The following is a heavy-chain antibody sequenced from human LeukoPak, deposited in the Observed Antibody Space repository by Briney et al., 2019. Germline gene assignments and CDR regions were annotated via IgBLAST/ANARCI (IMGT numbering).Heavy chain of an antibody. J-gene: IGHJ6*02. D-gene: IGHD4-17*01. CDR1: GFTFSSYA. CDR2: ISGSGGST. V-gene: IGHV3-23*01. Sequence: GGSLRLSCAASGFTFSSYAMSWVRQAPGKGLEWVSGISGSGGSTYYADSVKGRFTISRDFSKNTLHLQMNSLRAEDTAVYYCAKDLTVTITYGFDVWGQGTTVTASS. CDR3: AKDLTVTITYGFDV.